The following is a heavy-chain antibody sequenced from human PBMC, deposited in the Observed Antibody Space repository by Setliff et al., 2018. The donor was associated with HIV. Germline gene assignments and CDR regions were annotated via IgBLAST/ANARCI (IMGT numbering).Heavy chain of an antibody. J-gene: IGHJ6*04. D-gene: IGHD3-22*01. CDR3: AGVPRYYGTGILWV. CDR1: GSSINNYY. Sequence: SETLSLTCTVSGSSINNYYWNWIRQAPGKGLEWIGYFYYSGTTDYNPSLKSRATISVDKSKNQFSLRLRSVTATDTAVYYCAGVPRYYGTGILWVWGKGTTVTVPQ. CDR2: FYYSGTT. V-gene: IGHV4-59*08.